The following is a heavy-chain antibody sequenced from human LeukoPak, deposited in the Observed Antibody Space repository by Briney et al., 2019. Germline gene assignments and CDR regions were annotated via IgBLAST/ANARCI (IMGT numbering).Heavy chain of an antibody. CDR3: ARGGSFGELIFDY. D-gene: IGHD3-10*01. CDR1: GGSISSSSYY. J-gene: IGHJ4*02. Sequence: SETLSLTCTVSGGSISSSSYYWSWIRQPPGKGLEWIGYIYYSGSTNYNPSLKSRVTISVDTSKNQFSLKLSSVTAADTAVYYCARGGSFGELIFDYWGQGTLVTVSS. CDR2: IYYSGST. V-gene: IGHV4-61*01.